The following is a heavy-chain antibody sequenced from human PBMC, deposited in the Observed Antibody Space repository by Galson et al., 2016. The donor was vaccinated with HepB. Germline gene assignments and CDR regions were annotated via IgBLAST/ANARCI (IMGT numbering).Heavy chain of an antibody. CDR1: GGSFSGYS. V-gene: IGHV4-34*01. CDR2: INHSGST. D-gene: IGHD2-15*01. J-gene: IGHJ5*02. CDR3: ARVLDIVVPVAVSGCWFDP. Sequence: SETLSLTCAVYGGSFSGYSWSWFRQPPGKGLEWIGEINHSGSTNYNPSLKSRVTVSVDTSKNQFSLKLSSVTAADTAVYYCARVLDIVVPVAVSGCWFDPWGQGTLVTVSS.